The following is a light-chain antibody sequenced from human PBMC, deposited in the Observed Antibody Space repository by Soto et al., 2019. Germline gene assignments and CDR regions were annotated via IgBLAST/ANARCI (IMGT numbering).Light chain of an antibody. Sequence: VMTLAPATLSVSTGERATLSCRASQTIGSNLAWYQQKPGQPPRLLIYDASTRATDSPARFSGSGSGTDFTLTISRLESEDFGVYYCQQYGRSSRTFGQGTKVDIK. CDR3: QQYGRSSRT. CDR2: DAS. J-gene: IGKJ1*01. CDR1: QTIGSN. V-gene: IGKV3-15*01.